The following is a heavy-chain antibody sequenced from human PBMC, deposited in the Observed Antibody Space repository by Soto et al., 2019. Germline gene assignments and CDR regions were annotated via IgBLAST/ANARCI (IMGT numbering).Heavy chain of an antibody. D-gene: IGHD3-10*01. Sequence: VQLVQSGAEVKRPGSSVKVSCKASRGMFTGHTINWVRQAPGQGVEWMGGVIPAFAKTNYAQKFQGRVTITAAESAGTAYVARTRLTSEDTAGYYCAMTTTKVWGVIMESPDFQEAVWGQGTTVTVSS. V-gene: IGHV1-69*12. CDR1: RGMFTGHT. CDR3: AMTTTKVWGVIMESPDFQEAV. J-gene: IGHJ6*02. CDR2: VIPAFAKT.